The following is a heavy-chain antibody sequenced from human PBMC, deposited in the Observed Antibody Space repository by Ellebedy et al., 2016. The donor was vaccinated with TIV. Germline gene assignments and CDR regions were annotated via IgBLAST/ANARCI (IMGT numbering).Heavy chain of an antibody. CDR3: ARDRGVGAAPFDY. CDR2: IRSSSSYT. V-gene: IGHV3-11*06. J-gene: IGHJ4*02. CDR1: RFTFSDYY. D-gene: IGHD1-26*01. Sequence: PGGSLRLSCASSRFTFSDYYMSRIRQAPGKGLEWVSYIRSSSSYTKYADSVKGRFTISRDNTKNSLYLQMNSLRAEDTAVYYCARDRGVGAAPFDYWGQGTLVTVSS.